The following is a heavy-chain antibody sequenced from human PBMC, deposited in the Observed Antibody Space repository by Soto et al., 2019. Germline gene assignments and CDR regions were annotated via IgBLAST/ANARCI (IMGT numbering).Heavy chain of an antibody. CDR3: AKSRWSDIVLMVYDY. CDR2: ISGSGSNT. CDR1: GFTFSSYA. J-gene: IGHJ4*02. Sequence: EVQLLESGGGLVQPGGSLRLSCAASGFTFSSYAMSWVRQAPGKGLEWVSTISGSGSNTYYADSVKGRFTISRDNSKNTLYLQMNSLIAEDTAVYYCAKSRWSDIVLMVYDYWGQGTLVTVSS. D-gene: IGHD2-8*01. V-gene: IGHV3-23*01.